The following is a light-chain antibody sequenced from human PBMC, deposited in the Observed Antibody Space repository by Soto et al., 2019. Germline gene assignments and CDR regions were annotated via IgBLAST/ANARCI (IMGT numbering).Light chain of an antibody. CDR2: GAS. CDR1: QSVSSSS. Sequence: PGERVTLSCRASQSVSSSSLTWYQPKPGQAPRLLIYGASTRATSIPARFSGSGSGTDFTLTISSLQPEDFAVYYCQQDYNLPGTFGQGTRLEIK. CDR3: QQDYNLPGT. J-gene: IGKJ5*01. V-gene: IGKV3D-7*01.